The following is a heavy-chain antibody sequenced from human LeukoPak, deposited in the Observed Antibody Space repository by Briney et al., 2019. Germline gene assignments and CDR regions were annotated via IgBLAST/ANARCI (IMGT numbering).Heavy chain of an antibody. D-gene: IGHD3-22*01. J-gene: IGHJ5*01. CDR1: GFTLVSYE. CDR3: ARGFHFDSSFDS. V-gene: IGHV3-48*03. CDR2: ISDTGLTK. Sequence: GGSLRLSCAASGFTLVSYEMNWVRQAPGTGLEWISYISDTGLTKHYADSVKGRFTISRDDANNSLYLQMNSLRAGDTAVYYCARGFHFDSSFDSWGQGTLVTVSP.